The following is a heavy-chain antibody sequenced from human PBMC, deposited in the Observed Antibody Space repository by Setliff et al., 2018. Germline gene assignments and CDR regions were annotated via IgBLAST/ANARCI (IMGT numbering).Heavy chain of an antibody. CDR1: GYTFTSYA. V-gene: IGHV7-4-1*02. Sequence: RASVKVSCKASGYTFTSYAMNWVRQAPGQGLEWMGWINTNTGNPTYAQGFTGRFVFSLDTSVSTAYLQISSLKAEDTAVYYCASPGATSAFDIWGQGTMVTVSS. J-gene: IGHJ3*02. CDR3: ASPGATSAFDI. CDR2: INTNTGNP. D-gene: IGHD1-26*01.